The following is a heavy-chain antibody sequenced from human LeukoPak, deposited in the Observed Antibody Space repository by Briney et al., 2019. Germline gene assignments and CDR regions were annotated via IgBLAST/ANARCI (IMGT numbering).Heavy chain of an antibody. V-gene: IGHV3-33*06. CDR1: GFTFSSYG. CDR3: AKEELLYYYDSSGYLGY. CDR2: IWYDGSNK. D-gene: IGHD3-22*01. J-gene: IGHJ4*02. Sequence: GRSLRLSCAASGFTFSSYGMHWVRQAPGKGLEWVAVIWYDGSNKYYADSVKGRFTISRDNSKNTLYLQMNSLRAEDTAVYYCAKEELLYYYDSSGYLGYWGQGTLVTVSS.